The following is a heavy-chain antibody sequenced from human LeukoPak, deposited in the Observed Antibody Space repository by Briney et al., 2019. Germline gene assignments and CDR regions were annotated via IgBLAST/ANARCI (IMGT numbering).Heavy chain of an antibody. CDR3: ARVGDLYRAHRVRGLSPDYYYMDV. J-gene: IGHJ6*03. Sequence: SETLSLTCAVSGGSLSEFYWNWIRQSPVKGLEWIGEVNYSGSTAYNPSLKSRVTISVDASKNQFSLTVSSLTAADTAVYYCARVGDLYRAHRVRGLSPDYYYMDVWGKGTTVTVSS. V-gene: IGHV4-34*01. D-gene: IGHD3-10*01. CDR1: GGSLSEFY. CDR2: VNYSGST.